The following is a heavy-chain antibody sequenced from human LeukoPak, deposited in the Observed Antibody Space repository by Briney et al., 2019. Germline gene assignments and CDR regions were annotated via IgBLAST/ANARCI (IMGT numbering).Heavy chain of an antibody. CDR3: ARMTMALGGPLDT. Sequence: PGGSLRLSCVASGFTVSNNHRSWVRQSPGKGLEWVSLIYSSGNSYYPDSVKGRFTMSRDNSKNTVYLQMNSLRGEDTGVYYCARMTMALGGPLDTWGQGTLVTVSS. V-gene: IGHV3-53*01. J-gene: IGHJ5*02. CDR1: GFTVSNNH. CDR2: IYSSGNS. D-gene: IGHD2-15*01.